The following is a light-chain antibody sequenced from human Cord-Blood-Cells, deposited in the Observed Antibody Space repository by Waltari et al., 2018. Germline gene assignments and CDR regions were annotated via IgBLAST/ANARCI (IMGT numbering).Light chain of an antibody. CDR3: QQYNSYSPIT. CDR1: QSIISW. V-gene: IGKV1-5*03. Sequence: DIQMTQSPPTLSASVGDRLTIPCRASQSIISWLAWYQQKPEKAPKLLIDKASSLESGVPSRFSGSGSGTEFTLTISSLQPDDFATYYCQQYNSYSPITFGQGTRREIK. CDR2: KAS. J-gene: IGKJ5*01.